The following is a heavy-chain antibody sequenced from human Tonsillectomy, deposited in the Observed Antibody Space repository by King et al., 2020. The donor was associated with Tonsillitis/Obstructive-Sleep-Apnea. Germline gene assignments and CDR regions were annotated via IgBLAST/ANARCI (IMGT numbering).Heavy chain of an antibody. V-gene: IGHV3-11*05. CDR2: ISSSSSYT. D-gene: IGHD5-12*01. CDR1: GFTFSDYY. CDR3: ARAQYKTTVWWLPDY. J-gene: IGHJ4*02. Sequence: VQLVESGGGLVKPGGSLRLSCAASGFTFSDYYMSWIRQAPGKGLKWVSYISSSSSYTNYADSVKGRFTISRDNAKNSLYLQMNSLRAEDTAVYYCARAQYKTTVWWLPDYWGQGTLVTVSS.